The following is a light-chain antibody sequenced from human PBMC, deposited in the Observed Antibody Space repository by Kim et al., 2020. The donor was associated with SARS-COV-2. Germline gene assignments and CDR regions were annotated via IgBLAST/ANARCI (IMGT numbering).Light chain of an antibody. CDR1: QTVTTNS. CDR2: GTS. Sequence: EIVLTQSPGTLCLSPGERATLSCRASQTVTTNSLAWYQQKPGQAPRLLIFGTSSRATGIPDWFSGSGSGTDFTLTISRLEPEDFAVYYCQQFGSSYTFGQGTKLEI. CDR3: QQFGSSYT. J-gene: IGKJ2*01. V-gene: IGKV3-20*01.